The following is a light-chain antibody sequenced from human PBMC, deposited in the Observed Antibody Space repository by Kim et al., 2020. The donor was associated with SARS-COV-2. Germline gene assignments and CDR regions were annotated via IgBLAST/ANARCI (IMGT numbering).Light chain of an antibody. CDR1: NSNIGHNT. Sequence: QSALSQPPSASGTPGQRVTISCSGSNSNIGHNTVTWYQQLSGTVPKLLIYTNNQRPSGVPDRFSGSKSGTSASLAISGLQSEDEADYYCLAWDDGLNGYVFGSGTKVTVL. J-gene: IGLJ1*01. CDR3: LAWDDGLNGYV. CDR2: TNN. V-gene: IGLV1-44*01.